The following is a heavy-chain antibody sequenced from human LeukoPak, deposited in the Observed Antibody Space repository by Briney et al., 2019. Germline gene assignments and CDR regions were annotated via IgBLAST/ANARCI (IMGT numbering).Heavy chain of an antibody. J-gene: IGHJ4*02. CDR1: GGSISSSGYS. CDR3: ARTARGYSGYEQDY. D-gene: IGHD5-12*01. CDR2: IYYSGST. V-gene: IGHV4-39*01. Sequence: PSETLSLTCTVSGGSISSSGYSWGGIRSPPGKGLKWIGSIYYSGSTYYNPSLKSRVTISVDTSKNQFSLKLSSVTAADTAVYYCARTARGYSGYEQDYWGQGTLVTVSS.